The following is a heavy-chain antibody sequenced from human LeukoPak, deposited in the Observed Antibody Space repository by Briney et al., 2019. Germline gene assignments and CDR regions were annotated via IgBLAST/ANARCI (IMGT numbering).Heavy chain of an antibody. V-gene: IGHV1-3*01. CDR3: ARARSRSGWYYFDY. CDR2: INAGNGNT. Sequence: APVKVSCKASGYTFTSYAMHWVRQAPGQRLEWMGWINAGNGNTKYSQKFQGRVTITRDTSASTAYMELSSLRSEDTAVYYCARARSRSGWYYFDYWGQGTLVTVSS. CDR1: GYTFTSYA. J-gene: IGHJ4*02. D-gene: IGHD6-19*01.